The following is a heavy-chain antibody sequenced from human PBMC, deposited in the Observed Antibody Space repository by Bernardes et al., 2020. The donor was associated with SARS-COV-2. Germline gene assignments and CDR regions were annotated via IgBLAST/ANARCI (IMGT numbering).Heavy chain of an antibody. J-gene: IGHJ4*02. D-gene: IGHD6-19*01. CDR3: AKDYETGELGIAVEGYCGH. CDR1: GFTFDDFA. CDR2: ISWNSGSI. Sequence: SLRLSCAASGFTFDDFAMHWVRHSPGKGLELVSGISWNSGSIGYAASVKGRFTISRDNATNSLYLQMNSLRPDDTALYYCAKDYETGELGIAVEGYCGHWGQGTLVT. V-gene: IGHV3-9*01.